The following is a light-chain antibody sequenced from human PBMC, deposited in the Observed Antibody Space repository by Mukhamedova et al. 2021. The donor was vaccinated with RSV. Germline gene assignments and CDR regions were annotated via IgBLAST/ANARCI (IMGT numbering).Light chain of an antibody. CDR3: HQSSSLPS. CDR1: QSIGSS. Sequence: EKVTITCRASQSIGSSLHWYQQKPDQSPKLLIKYASQSFSGVPSRFSGSGSGTDFTLTINSLEAEDAATYCCHQSSSLPSFGQGT. V-gene: IGKV6-21*01. J-gene: IGKJ2*03. CDR2: YAS.